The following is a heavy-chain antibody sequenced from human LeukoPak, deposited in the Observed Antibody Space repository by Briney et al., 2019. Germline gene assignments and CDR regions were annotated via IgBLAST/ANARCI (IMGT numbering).Heavy chain of an antibody. D-gene: IGHD3-16*01. Sequence: GSLRLSCAASGFTFSNYWMHWVRQAPGMGLVWVSSIRFDGGDTAYADSAKGRFTISRDNAKNSLYLQMNSLRAEDTALYHCARDWAPVDYWGQGTLVTVSS. V-gene: IGHV3-74*01. CDR2: IRFDGGDT. CDR3: ARDWAPVDY. CDR1: GFTFSNYW. J-gene: IGHJ4*02.